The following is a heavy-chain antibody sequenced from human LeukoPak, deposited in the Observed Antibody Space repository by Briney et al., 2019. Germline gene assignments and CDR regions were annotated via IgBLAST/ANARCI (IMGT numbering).Heavy chain of an antibody. CDR2: ISSSGSYI. D-gene: IGHD5-24*01. CDR3: ARGGRDGYNYDY. CDR1: GFTFSSYS. J-gene: IGHJ4*02. Sequence: SGGSLRLSCAASGFTFSSYSMNWVRQAPGKGLEWVSSISSSGSYIYYADSVKGRITISRDNAKNSLYLQMNSLRAEDTAVYYCARGGRDGYNYDYWGQGTLVTVSS. V-gene: IGHV3-21*01.